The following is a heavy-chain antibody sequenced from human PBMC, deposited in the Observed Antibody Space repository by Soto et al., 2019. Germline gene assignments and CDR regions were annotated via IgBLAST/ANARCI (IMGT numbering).Heavy chain of an antibody. V-gene: IGHV3-23*01. D-gene: IGHD2-2*01. CDR2: ISGGGDRT. CDR1: GFTFINYA. CDR3: ARKVLGSTSRPDWWYFDL. J-gene: IGHJ2*01. Sequence: EVQLLESGGGLVQPGGSLRLSCVGSGFTFINYAMNWVRQTPGKGLEWVSGISGGGDRTFDADSVKGRFTIARDNSKNTINMQINSLRAEDTAVYYCARKVLGSTSRPDWWYFDLWGRSNLVTVSS.